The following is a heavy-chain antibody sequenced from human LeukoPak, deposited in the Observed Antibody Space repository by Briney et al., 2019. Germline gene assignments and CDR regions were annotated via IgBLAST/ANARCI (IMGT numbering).Heavy chain of an antibody. D-gene: IGHD2-15*01. J-gene: IGHJ3*02. CDR1: GGSISNYY. V-gene: IGHV4-59*01. CDR2: IYYSGST. CDR3: ARDSVVALGGAFDI. Sequence: SETLSLTCTVSGGSISNYYWSWIRQPPGKGLEWIGYIYYSGSTHYNPSLKSRVTISLDTSKNQFSLKLSSVTAADTAVYYCARDSVVALGGAFDIWGQGTMVTVSS.